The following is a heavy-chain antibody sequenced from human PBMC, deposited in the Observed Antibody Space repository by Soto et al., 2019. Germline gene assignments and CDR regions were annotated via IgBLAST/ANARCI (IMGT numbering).Heavy chain of an antibody. CDR1: GFTLSNYW. CDR3: VRIRRGDGYTFGY. D-gene: IGHD5-12*01. Sequence: EVQLVESGGVSVQPGGSLRLSCTASGFTLSNYWMHWVRQAPGKGLVWVSRINTDGSTTNYADSVKGRFTISRDNAKNTLYLQMNSLGDEDTAVYYCVRIRRGDGYTFGYWGQGTLVTVSS. CDR2: INTDGSTT. J-gene: IGHJ4*02. V-gene: IGHV3-74*01.